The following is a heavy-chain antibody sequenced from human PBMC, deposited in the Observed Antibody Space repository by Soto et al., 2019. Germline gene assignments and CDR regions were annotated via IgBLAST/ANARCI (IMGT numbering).Heavy chain of an antibody. CDR3: ARHSLIVTPLYVIDV. CDR2: IFPSDSET. D-gene: IGHD1-26*01. CDR1: GYTFTYFW. Sequence: GESLKISCKTSGYTFTYFWIGWVRQVPGEGLEWMGIIFPSDSETRYSPSFRGHVTMSADKSIGTAYLQWSSPKASDTATYYCARHSLIVTPLYVIDVWGQGTTVTVSS. J-gene: IGHJ6*02. V-gene: IGHV5-51*01.